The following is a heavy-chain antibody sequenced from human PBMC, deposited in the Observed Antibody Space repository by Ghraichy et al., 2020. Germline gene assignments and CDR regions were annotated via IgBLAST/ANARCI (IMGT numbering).Heavy chain of an antibody. J-gene: IGHJ4*02. V-gene: IGHV3-15*01. CDR3: ATGGYYFDF. CDR1: GFTFSNAW. Sequence: GESLNISCAGSGFTFSNAWMNWIHQPPGKGLEWLGRIKSQPDGGAIEYAAPVKGSFTISRDDSKNTVYLQMNTLKTEDTGVYYCATGGYYFDFWGQGTLVTVSS. CDR2: IKSQPDGGAI.